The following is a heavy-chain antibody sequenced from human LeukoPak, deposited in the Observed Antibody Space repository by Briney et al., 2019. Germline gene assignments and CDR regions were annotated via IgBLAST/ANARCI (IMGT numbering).Heavy chain of an antibody. J-gene: IGHJ4*02. V-gene: IGHV4-31*03. Sequence: SQTLSLTCTVSGGSISSGGYYWSWIRQHPGKGLEWIGYIYYSGSTYYNPSLKSRVTISVDTSKNQFSLKLSSVTAADTAVYHCARANLTDYYYYGSGSPDYWGQGTLVTVSS. CDR1: GGSISSGGYY. CDR2: IYYSGST. CDR3: ARANLTDYYYYGSGSPDY. D-gene: IGHD3-10*01.